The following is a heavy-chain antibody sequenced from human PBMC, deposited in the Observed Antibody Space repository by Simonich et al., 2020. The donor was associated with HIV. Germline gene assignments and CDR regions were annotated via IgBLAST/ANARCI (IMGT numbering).Heavy chain of an antibody. Sequence: EVQLVESGGGLGQPGRSLRLSCAASGFTCDDYGMHWVRQAPGKVLRWVSVICGNISSIGYADSGKGRFTISRDNAKNSLYLQMNSLRAEDTALYYCAKDKGAYYGSGSPVYWGQGTLVTVSS. CDR1: GFTCDDYG. CDR2: ICGNISSI. V-gene: IGHV3-9*01. J-gene: IGHJ4*02. CDR3: AKDKGAYYGSGSPVY. D-gene: IGHD3-10*01.